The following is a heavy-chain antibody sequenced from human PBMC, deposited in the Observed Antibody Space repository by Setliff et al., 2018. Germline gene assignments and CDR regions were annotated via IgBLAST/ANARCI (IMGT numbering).Heavy chain of an antibody. V-gene: IGHV3-30*02. J-gene: IGHJ3*02. Sequence: PGGSLRLSCAASGFTFSSYCMHWVRQAPGKGLEWVAVIWYDGSNKYYADSVKGRFTISRDKSKNTLYLQMNSLRAEDTAVYYCAKPRTGGYCSSTSCHRGDALDIWGQGTMVTVSS. D-gene: IGHD2-2*01. CDR2: IWYDGSNK. CDR1: GFTFSSYC. CDR3: AKPRTGGYCSSTSCHRGDALDI.